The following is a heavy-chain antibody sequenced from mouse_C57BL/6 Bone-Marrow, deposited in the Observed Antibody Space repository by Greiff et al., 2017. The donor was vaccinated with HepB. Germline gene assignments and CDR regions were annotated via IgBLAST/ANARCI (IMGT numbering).Heavy chain of an antibody. V-gene: IGHV1-76*01. Sequence: VQLVESGAELVRPGASVKLSCKASGYTFTDYYINWVKQRPGQGLEWIARIYPGSGNTYYNEKFKGKATLTAEKSSSTAYMQLSSLTSEDSAVYFCAAGYLQAMDYWGQGTSVTVSS. D-gene: IGHD1-1*01. CDR3: AAGYLQAMDY. J-gene: IGHJ4*01. CDR2: IYPGSGNT. CDR1: GYTFTDYY.